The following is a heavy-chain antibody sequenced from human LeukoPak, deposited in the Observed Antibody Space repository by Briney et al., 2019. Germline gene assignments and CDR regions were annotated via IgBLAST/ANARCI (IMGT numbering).Heavy chain of an antibody. J-gene: IGHJ4*02. Sequence: PGGSLRLSCAASGFTFSSYAMSWVRQAPGTGLEWVSAISGSGGSTYYPDSVKGRFTISRDNSKNTLYLQMNSLRAEDTAVYYCAKDYVRSSGYYYRDYWGQGTLVTVSS. CDR1: GFTFSSYA. CDR3: AKDYVRSSGYYYRDY. V-gene: IGHV3-23*01. D-gene: IGHD3-22*01. CDR2: ISGSGGST.